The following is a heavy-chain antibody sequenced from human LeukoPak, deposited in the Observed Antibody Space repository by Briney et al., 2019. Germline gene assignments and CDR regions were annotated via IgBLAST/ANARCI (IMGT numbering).Heavy chain of an antibody. Sequence: GGSLRLSCAASGFTFSSDAMTWVRQAPGKGLEWVSAISGSADSTYYADSVKGRFTISRDNSKNTLYLQMNSLRAEDTAVYYCEKDQRRGYCSSTSCYIDYWGQGTLVTVSS. J-gene: IGHJ4*02. CDR3: EKDQRRGYCSSTSCYIDY. CDR2: ISGSADST. D-gene: IGHD2-2*02. CDR1: GFTFSSDA. V-gene: IGHV3-23*01.